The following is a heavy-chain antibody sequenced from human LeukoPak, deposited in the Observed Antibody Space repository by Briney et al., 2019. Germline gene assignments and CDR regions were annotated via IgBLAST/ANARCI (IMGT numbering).Heavy chain of an antibody. V-gene: IGHV4-39*01. J-gene: IGHJ6*03. Sequence: SETLSLTCTVSGGSISSRSYYWGWIRQPPGKGLEWIGSIYYSGSTYYNPSLKSRVTISVDTSKNQFSLKLSSVTAADMAVHYCARHVRDTYDYDSSGHPYYDYYMDVWGKGTTVTISS. CDR2: IYYSGST. CDR1: GGSISSRSYY. D-gene: IGHD3-22*01. CDR3: ARHVRDTYDYDSSGHPYYDYYMDV.